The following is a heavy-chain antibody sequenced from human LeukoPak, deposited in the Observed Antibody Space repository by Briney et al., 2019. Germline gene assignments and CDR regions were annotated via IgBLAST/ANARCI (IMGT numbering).Heavy chain of an antibody. CDR1: GGTFSSYA. CDR3: ASEALGYCSGGSCYHDAFDI. V-gene: IGHV1-69*05. Sequence: SVKVSCKASGGTFSSYAISWVRQAPGQGLEWMGRIIPIFGTAKYAQKFQGRVTITTDESTSTAYMELSSLRSEDTAVYYCASEALGYCSGGSCYHDAFDIWGQGTMVTVSS. D-gene: IGHD2-15*01. J-gene: IGHJ3*02. CDR2: IIPIFGTA.